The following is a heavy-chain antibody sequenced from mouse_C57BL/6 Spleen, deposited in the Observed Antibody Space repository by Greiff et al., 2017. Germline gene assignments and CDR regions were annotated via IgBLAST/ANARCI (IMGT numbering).Heavy chain of an antibody. D-gene: IGHD2-3*01. V-gene: IGHV1-18*01. J-gene: IGHJ4*01. CDR3: ARDDGYYGGYAMDD. CDR2: INPNNGGT. Sequence: EVQLQQSGPELVKPGASVKIPCKASGYTFTDYNMDWVKQSHGKSLEWIGDINPNNGGTIYNQKFKGKATLTVDKSSSTAYMELRSLTSADTAVYYCARDDGYYGGYAMDDWGQGTSVTVSS. CDR1: GYTFTDYN.